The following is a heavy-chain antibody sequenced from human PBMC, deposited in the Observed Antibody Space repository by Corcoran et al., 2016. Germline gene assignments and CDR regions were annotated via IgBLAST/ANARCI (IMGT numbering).Heavy chain of an antibody. CDR3: ARGRPTYYDFWSGYSTYYYYGMDV. CDR1: GFTFSSYS. V-gene: IGHV3-21*01. D-gene: IGHD3-3*01. Sequence: EVQLVESGGDLVKPGGSLRLSCAASGFTFSSYSMNWVRQAPGKGLEWVSSISSSSSYIYYADSVKGRFTISRDNAKNSLYLQMNSLRAEDTAVYYCARGRPTYYDFWSGYSTYYYYGMDVWGQGTTVTVSS. CDR2: ISSSSSYI. J-gene: IGHJ6*02.